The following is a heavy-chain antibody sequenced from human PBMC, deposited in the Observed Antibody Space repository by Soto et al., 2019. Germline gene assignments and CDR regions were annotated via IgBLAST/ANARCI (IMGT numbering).Heavy chain of an antibody. CDR3: ATTGSSGWLDY. Sequence: QVQLVESGGGVVQPGRSLRLSCAASGFTFSSYGMHWVRQAPGKGLEWVAVIWYDGSNKYYADSVKGRFIISRDNSKNTLFLQMTSLRAEDTTVYYCATTGSSGWLDYWGQGTLVTVSS. D-gene: IGHD6-19*01. CDR1: GFTFSSYG. CDR2: IWYDGSNK. J-gene: IGHJ4*02. V-gene: IGHV3-33*01.